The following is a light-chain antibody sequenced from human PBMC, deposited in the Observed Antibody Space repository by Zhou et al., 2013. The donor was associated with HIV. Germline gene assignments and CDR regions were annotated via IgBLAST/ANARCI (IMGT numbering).Light chain of an antibody. Sequence: DIQMTQSPSTLSASVGDRVTITCRASHSISRWLAWYQQKPGKTPSLLIYGASNLQRGVPSRFSGSGSGTDFTLTINTLQPEDFATYYCQQADAFPPYTFGQGTQVEI. CDR2: GAS. J-gene: IGKJ2*01. CDR1: HSISRW. V-gene: IGKV1-12*01. CDR3: QQADAFPPYT.